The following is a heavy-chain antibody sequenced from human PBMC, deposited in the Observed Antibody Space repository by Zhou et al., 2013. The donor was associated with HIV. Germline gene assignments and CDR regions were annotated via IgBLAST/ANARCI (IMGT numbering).Heavy chain of an antibody. CDR2: MNPKSGDT. CDR1: GYSFVNYD. V-gene: IGHV1-8*02. CDR3: ARTTYGGGN. J-gene: IGHJ4*02. D-gene: IGHD4-17*01. Sequence: QVQLVQSGAEVKKPGASVKVSCKASGYSFVNYDINWVRQASGQGLEWMGWMNPKSGDTGYADKFQGRVNMTRDTSISTAYMELRSLRSEDTAVYYCARTTYGGGNWGQGNPGSPSPQ.